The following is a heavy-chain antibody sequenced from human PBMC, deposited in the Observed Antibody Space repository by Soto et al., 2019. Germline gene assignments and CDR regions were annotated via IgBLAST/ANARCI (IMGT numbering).Heavy chain of an antibody. CDR1: GGSISSYY. J-gene: IGHJ6*02. Sequence: ETLSLTCTVSGGSISSYYWGWIRQPPGKGLEWIGSIYYTGNTFYSPSFRSRLTISVDTSKSQFSLKLRSVTAADTATYYCASEVSSTDGMDVWGQGTTVTVSS. D-gene: IGHD2-15*01. V-gene: IGHV4-39*01. CDR2: IYYTGNT. CDR3: ASEVSSTDGMDV.